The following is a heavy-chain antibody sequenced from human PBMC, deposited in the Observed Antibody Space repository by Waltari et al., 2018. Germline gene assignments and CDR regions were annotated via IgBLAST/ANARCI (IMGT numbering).Heavy chain of an antibody. Sequence: VQLVESGGGVVQPGGSLRLSCAASGFIFSNYAMHWVRQAPGKGLEWSSFIRYDGSNEYYADSVKGRFTISRDNAKNSLFLQINSLRAEDTAVYYCASGSSRRDYFDYWGQGTLVTVSS. J-gene: IGHJ4*02. D-gene: IGHD3-16*02. CDR2: IRYDGSNE. CDR1: GFIFSNYA. V-gene: IGHV3-30*02. CDR3: ASGSSRRDYFDY.